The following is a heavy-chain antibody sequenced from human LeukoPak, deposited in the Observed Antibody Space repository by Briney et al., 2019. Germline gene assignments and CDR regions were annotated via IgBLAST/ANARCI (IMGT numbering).Heavy chain of an antibody. CDR3: ARPYSNYGDAFDI. CDR2: ISYDGSNQ. Sequence: GRSLRLSCEASGFTFIGYGMHWVRQAPGKGLEWVAGISYDGSNQYYTDSVKGRFTISRDNAKNSLYLQMNSLRAEDTAVYYCARPYSNYGDAFDIWGQGTMVTVSS. D-gene: IGHD4-11*01. CDR1: GFTFIGYG. J-gene: IGHJ3*02. V-gene: IGHV3-30*03.